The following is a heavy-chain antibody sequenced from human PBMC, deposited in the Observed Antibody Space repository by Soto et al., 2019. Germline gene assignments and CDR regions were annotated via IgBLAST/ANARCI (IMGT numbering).Heavy chain of an antibody. CDR1: GYTFISYA. Sequence: QVQLVQSGAEVKKPGASVKVSCKASGYTFISYAMHWVRQAPGQRLGWMGWINAANGNTKYSQKFQGRVTITRDTSASTAYMELSSLRSEDTAVYYCARTSGYYFFDSWGQGTLVTVSS. J-gene: IGHJ4*02. D-gene: IGHD3-22*01. V-gene: IGHV1-3*01. CDR3: ARTSGYYFFDS. CDR2: INAANGNT.